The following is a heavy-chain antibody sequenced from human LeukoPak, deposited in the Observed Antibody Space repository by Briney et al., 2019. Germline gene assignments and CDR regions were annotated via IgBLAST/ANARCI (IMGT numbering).Heavy chain of an antibody. CDR1: GFTFSSYE. V-gene: IGHV3-48*03. J-gene: IGHJ4*02. Sequence: GGSLRLSCAASGFTFSSYEMNWVRQAPGKGLEWVSYISRSGNTIHYADSVKGRFTISRDNAKNSLYLQMNSLRAEDTAVYYCARGTNDVLAGYYYWGQGTLVTVSS. CDR3: ARGTNDVLAGYYY. D-gene: IGHD3-9*01. CDR2: ISRSGNTI.